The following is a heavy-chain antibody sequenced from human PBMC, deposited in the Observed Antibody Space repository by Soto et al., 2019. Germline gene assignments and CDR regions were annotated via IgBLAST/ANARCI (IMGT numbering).Heavy chain of an antibody. Sequence: GGSLRLSCAASGFTFSSYAMSWVRQAPGKGLEWVSAISGSGGSTYYADSVKGRFTISRDNSKNTLYLQMNSLRAEDTAVYYCAKDPKPDGSSTSCLNWFDPWGKGTLVTVAS. CDR2: ISGSGGST. CDR1: GFTFSSYA. CDR3: AKDPKPDGSSTSCLNWFDP. V-gene: IGHV3-23*01. D-gene: IGHD2-2*01. J-gene: IGHJ5*02.